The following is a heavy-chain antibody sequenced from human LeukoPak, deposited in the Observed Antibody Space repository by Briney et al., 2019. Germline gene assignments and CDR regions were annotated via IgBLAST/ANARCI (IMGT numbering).Heavy chain of an antibody. D-gene: IGHD5-12*01. CDR3: AREGRVSGYDFDC. CDR2: ISSSSSYI. V-gene: IGHV3-21*01. CDR1: GFTFSSYN. Sequence: GGSLRLSCAASGFTFSSYNMNWVRQAPGKGLEWVSSISSSSSYIYYADSVRGRFTISRGNAKNTLYLQMNSLRVEDTAVYYCAREGRVSGYDFDCWGQGTLVTVSS. J-gene: IGHJ4*02.